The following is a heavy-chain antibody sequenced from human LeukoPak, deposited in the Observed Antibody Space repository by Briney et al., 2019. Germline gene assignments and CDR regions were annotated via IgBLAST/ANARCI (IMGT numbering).Heavy chain of an antibody. CDR2: ISGRGGST. CDR1: GFTFSSYA. J-gene: IGHJ4*02. D-gene: IGHD2-15*01. Sequence: GGSLRLSCAASGFTFSSYAMNWVRQAPGEGLEWVSAISGRGGSTYYAGSVKGRFTISRDTSKNTLYLQMNSLRAEDTALYYCAKVTGLSVVAAAGTAPFDYWGQGTLVTVSS. V-gene: IGHV3-23*01. CDR3: AKVTGLSVVAAAGTAPFDY.